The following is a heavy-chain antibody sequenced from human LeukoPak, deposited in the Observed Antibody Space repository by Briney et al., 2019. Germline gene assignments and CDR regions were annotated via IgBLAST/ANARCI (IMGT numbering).Heavy chain of an antibody. CDR3: ARRSRNGIDAFDI. J-gene: IGHJ3*02. Sequence: ASVKVSCKASTYTFTDYYRHWVRQAPGQGPEYLGWIDPNNGDTDYAQNFQGRVTMTRARSITTGYMELSGLTSDDTAVYYCARRSRNGIDAFDIWGQGTMVTVSS. CDR2: IDPNNGDT. D-gene: IGHD1-14*01. CDR1: TYTFTDYY. V-gene: IGHV1-2*02.